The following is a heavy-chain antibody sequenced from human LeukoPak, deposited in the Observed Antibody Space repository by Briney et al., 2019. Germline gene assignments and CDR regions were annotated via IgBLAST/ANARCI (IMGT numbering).Heavy chain of an antibody. Sequence: GGSLRLSCAASGFTVSSNYMSWVRQAPGKGLEWVSVIYSGGSTYYADSVKGRFTISRDNSKNTLYLQMNSLRAEDTAVYYCARGFNYYDSSDLYFQHWGQGTLVTVSS. V-gene: IGHV3-53*01. CDR1: GFTVSSNY. CDR3: ARGFNYYDSSDLYFQH. J-gene: IGHJ1*01. D-gene: IGHD3-22*01. CDR2: IYSGGST.